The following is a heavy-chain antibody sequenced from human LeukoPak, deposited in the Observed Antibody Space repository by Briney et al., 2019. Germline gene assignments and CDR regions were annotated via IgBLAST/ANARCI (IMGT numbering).Heavy chain of an antibody. CDR3: AKDVAPDSGWDLDY. V-gene: IGHV3-23*01. CDR2: IFNSGGRT. CDR1: GFTFSTYS. J-gene: IGHJ4*02. D-gene: IGHD6-19*01. Sequence: GVSLRLSCAASGFTFSTYSMTWVRQAPGKGLEWVSGIFNSGGRTFYADSVKGRFTISRDNSKNTLYLQMNSLRAEDTAVYYCAKDVAPDSGWDLDYWGRGTLVTVSS.